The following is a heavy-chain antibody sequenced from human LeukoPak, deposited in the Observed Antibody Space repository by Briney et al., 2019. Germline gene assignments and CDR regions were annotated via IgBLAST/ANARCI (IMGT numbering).Heavy chain of an antibody. CDR1: GFTFSDYG. CDR2: ISGSGGST. CDR3: AKDGLLYCTSPNCPPVHFDY. D-gene: IGHD2/OR15-2a*01. Sequence: PGGSLRLSCAASGFTFSDYGMSWVRQAPGKGLEWVSGISGSGGSTYYADSVKGRFAISRDNSKSTLYLQMNRLRAEDTAVYYCAKDGLLYCTSPNCPPVHFDYWGQGTLVTVSS. V-gene: IGHV3-23*01. J-gene: IGHJ4*02.